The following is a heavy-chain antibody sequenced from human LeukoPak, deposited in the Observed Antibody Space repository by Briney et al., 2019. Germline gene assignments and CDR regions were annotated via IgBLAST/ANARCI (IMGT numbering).Heavy chain of an antibody. CDR2: IWFDGKNE. CDR3: ARDRHCANGVCHSPPGMDV. J-gene: IGHJ6*02. V-gene: IGHV3-33*01. D-gene: IGHD2-8*01. CDR1: GFTFSSYG. Sequence: GGSLRLSCAASGFTFSSYGMHWVRQAPGKGLEWVADIWFDGKNEHFADSVKGRFTISRDNSKNTMYLQINSLRAEDTAVYYCARDRHCANGVCHSPPGMDVWGQGTRVTVSS.